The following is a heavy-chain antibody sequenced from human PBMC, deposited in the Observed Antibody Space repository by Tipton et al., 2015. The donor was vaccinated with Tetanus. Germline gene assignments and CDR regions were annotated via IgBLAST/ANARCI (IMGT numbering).Heavy chain of an antibody. CDR3: AKILIFRPLRPRPYPMDV. Sequence: QLVQSGGGVVQPGRSLRLSCEASGFIFGSYAMHWVRQAPGKGLEWVAVIRYDGSNQNYSDSGRGRFTISRDNSKNTVSLQMNSIIVEDSAVYYFAKILIFRPLRPRPYPMDVWGQGTTVTFSS. D-gene: IGHD2-8*01. CDR2: IRYDGSNQ. J-gene: IGHJ6*02. V-gene: IGHV3-30*18. CDR1: GFIFGSYA.